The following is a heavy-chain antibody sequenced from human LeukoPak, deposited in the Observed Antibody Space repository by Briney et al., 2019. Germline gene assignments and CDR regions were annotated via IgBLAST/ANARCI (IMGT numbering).Heavy chain of an antibody. D-gene: IGHD3-22*01. J-gene: IGHJ6*02. CDR1: GFTFSSYS. Sequence: PGGSLRLSCAASGFTFSSYSMNWVRQAPGKGLEWVSSISSSSSYIYYADSVKGRFTISRGNAKNSLYLQMNSLRAEDTAVYYCARDSQMYYDSSGYYPPAGMDVWGQGTTVTVSS. CDR3: ARDSQMYYDSSGYYPPAGMDV. CDR2: ISSSSSYI. V-gene: IGHV3-21*01.